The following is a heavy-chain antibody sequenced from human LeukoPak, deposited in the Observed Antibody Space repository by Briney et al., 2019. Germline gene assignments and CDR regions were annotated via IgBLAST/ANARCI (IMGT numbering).Heavy chain of an antibody. D-gene: IGHD6-13*01. V-gene: IGHV3-30*18. Sequence: PGRSLRLSCAASGFTFSSYGMHWVRQAPGKGLEWVAVMSNDGSNKYYADSVKGRFTVSRDNSKNTLYLQMNSLRAEDTATYYCVKSGIAAAGQRGYFDYWGQGTLVTVSS. J-gene: IGHJ4*02. CDR2: MSNDGSNK. CDR1: GFTFSSYG. CDR3: VKSGIAAAGQRGYFDY.